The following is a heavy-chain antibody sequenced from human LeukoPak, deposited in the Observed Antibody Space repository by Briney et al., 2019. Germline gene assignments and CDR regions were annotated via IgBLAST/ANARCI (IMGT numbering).Heavy chain of an antibody. J-gene: IGHJ5*02. V-gene: IGHV1-2*02. CDR2: INPNTGGT. D-gene: IGHD3-9*01. CDR3: ARDAYYDILTGYYMVPWFDP. CDR1: GYTFTDYY. Sequence: ASVKVSCKASGYTFTDYYIHWVRQAPGQGLEWMGWINPNTGGTNYTQKFQGRVTLTRDTSISTAYMELSGMRSDDTAVYYCARDAYYDILTGYYMVPWFDPWGQGTLVTVSS.